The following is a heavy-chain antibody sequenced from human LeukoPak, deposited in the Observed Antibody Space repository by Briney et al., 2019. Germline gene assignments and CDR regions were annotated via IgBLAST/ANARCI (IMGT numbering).Heavy chain of an antibody. Sequence: SETLSLTCAVYGGSFSGYYWSWIRQPPGKGLEWIGYIYYSGSTNYNPSLKSRVTISVDTSKNQFSLKLSSVTAADTAVYYCARTNGYYDILTGLDYWGQGTLVTVSS. CDR1: GGSFSGYY. D-gene: IGHD3-9*01. V-gene: IGHV4-59*01. CDR2: IYYSGST. J-gene: IGHJ4*02. CDR3: ARTNGYYDILTGLDY.